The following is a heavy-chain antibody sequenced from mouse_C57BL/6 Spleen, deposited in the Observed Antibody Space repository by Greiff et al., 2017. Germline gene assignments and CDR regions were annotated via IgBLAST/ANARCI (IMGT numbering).Heavy chain of an antibody. Sequence: EVMLVESGGGLVKPGGSLKLSCAASGFTFSSYAMSWVRQTPEKRLEWVATISDGGSYTYYPDNVKGRFTISRDNAKNNLYLQMSHLKSEDTAIYYCARGVAVFDYWGQGTTLTVSS. CDR3: ARGVAVFDY. V-gene: IGHV5-4*03. D-gene: IGHD1-1*02. CDR1: GFTFSSYA. J-gene: IGHJ2*01. CDR2: ISDGGSYT.